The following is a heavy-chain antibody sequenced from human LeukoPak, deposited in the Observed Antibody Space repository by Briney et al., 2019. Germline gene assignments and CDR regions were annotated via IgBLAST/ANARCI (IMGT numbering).Heavy chain of an antibody. CDR3: AREGVITMIRGVNFGY. Sequence: SETLSLTCIVSDYSISSDYYWGRIRQPPGKGLEWIGNIYHSGSTYYNPSLKSRVTISVDTSKNQFSLKLSSVTAADTAVYYCAREGVITMIRGVNFGYWGQGTLVTVSS. J-gene: IGHJ4*02. CDR2: IYHSGST. CDR1: DYSISSDYY. V-gene: IGHV4-38-2*02. D-gene: IGHD3-10*01.